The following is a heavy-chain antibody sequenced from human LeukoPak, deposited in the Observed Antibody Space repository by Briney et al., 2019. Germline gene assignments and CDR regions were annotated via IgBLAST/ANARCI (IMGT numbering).Heavy chain of an antibody. V-gene: IGHV4-4*07. CDR3: ARAHPGSGFWSGYPDDAFDI. J-gene: IGHJ3*02. CDR2: IYTSGST. Sequence: SETLSLTCTVSGGSISSYYWSWIRQPAGKGLEWIGRIYTSGSTNYNPSLKSRVTMSVDTSKNQFSLKLSSVTAADTAVYYCARAHPGSGFWSGYPDDAFDIWGRGTMVTVSS. D-gene: IGHD3-3*01. CDR1: GGSISSYY.